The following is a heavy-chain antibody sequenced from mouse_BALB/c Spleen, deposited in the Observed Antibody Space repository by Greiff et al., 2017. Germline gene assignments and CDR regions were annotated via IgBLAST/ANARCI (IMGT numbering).Heavy chain of an antibody. CDR1: GFTFSDYY. Sequence: DVMLVESGGGLVKPGGSLKLSCAASGFTFSDYYMYWVRQTPEKRLEWVATISDGGSYTYYPDSVKGRFTISRDNAKNNLYLQMSSLKSEDTAMYYCARGPPYYRYDGYAMDYWGQGTSVTVSS. J-gene: IGHJ4*01. CDR3: ARGPPYYRYDGYAMDY. D-gene: IGHD2-14*01. CDR2: ISDGGSYT. V-gene: IGHV5-4*02.